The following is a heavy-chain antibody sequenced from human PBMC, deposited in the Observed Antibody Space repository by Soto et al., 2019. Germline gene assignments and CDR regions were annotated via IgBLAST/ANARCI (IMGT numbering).Heavy chain of an antibody. CDR1: GFTVSSNF. CDR2: IHSGGST. V-gene: IGHV3-66*01. Sequence: EVQLVESGGGLVQPGGSLRLSCAASGFTVSSNFMTWVRQAPGKGLEWVSVIHSGGSTYYADFLKGRFIISRDNSKNTLYLQMNSLRAEDKAVSYCARVPAPDGCHWGKGTLVTVSS. J-gene: IGHJ4*01. CDR3: ARVPAPDGCH.